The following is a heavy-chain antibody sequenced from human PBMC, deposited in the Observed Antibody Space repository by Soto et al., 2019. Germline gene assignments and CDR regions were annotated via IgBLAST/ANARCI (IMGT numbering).Heavy chain of an antibody. CDR2: IYYSGST. V-gene: IGHV4-61*01. J-gene: IGHJ4*02. D-gene: IGHD3-3*01. Sequence: QVQLQESGPGLVKPSETPSLTCTVSGGSVSSGSYYWSWIRQPPGKGLEWIGYIYYSGSTNYNPSLKSRVTISVDTSKNQFSLKLSSVTAADTAVYYCARVARSTIFGVVSPPGYWGQGTLVTVSS. CDR1: GGSVSSGSYY. CDR3: ARVARSTIFGVVSPPGY.